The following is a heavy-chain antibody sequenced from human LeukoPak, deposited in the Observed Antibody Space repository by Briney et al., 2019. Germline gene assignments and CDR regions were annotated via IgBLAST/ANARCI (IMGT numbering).Heavy chain of an antibody. CDR3: AKEFSGYLASFEY. Sequence: PGGSLRLSCAASGFTFSSYGMHWVRQAPGKGLEWVAMTSFDGSYENYADSVKGRFTISRDNSKNRLYLQMNSLRAEDTAVYYCAKEFSGYLASFEYWGQGTLVTVSS. D-gene: IGHD3-22*01. J-gene: IGHJ4*02. CDR2: TSFDGSYE. V-gene: IGHV3-30*18. CDR1: GFTFSSYG.